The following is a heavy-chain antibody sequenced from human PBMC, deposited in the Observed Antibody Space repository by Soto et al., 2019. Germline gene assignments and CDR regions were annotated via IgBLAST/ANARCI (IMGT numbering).Heavy chain of an antibody. CDR2: IDPSDSYT. CDR1: GGNFANHW. CDR3: ARQAGNRNYYCPYVTGF. Sequence: VLLKICCKGSGGNFANHWISCVLQMPGKGLEWMGRIDPSDSYTNYSPSFQGHVTISPDKSISTAYLQWSSLKASDTAMYYCARQAGNRNYYCPYVTGFWRKGSTVTSPQ. D-gene: IGHD1-1*01. J-gene: IGHJ6*04. V-gene: IGHV5-10-1*01.